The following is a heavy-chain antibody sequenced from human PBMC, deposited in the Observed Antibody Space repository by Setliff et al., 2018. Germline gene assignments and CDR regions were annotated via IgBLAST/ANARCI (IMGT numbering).Heavy chain of an antibody. Sequence: SETLSLTCDVSSYSISRGYYWGWIRQAPGKGLEFIGSIYHGGNIVYNPSLESRVTISVDTSKNQFSLKLSSVTAADTAVYYCARNGRSTGYNSWGQGPLVTVSS. CDR3: ARNGRSTGYNS. CDR1: SYSISRGYY. CDR2: IYHGGNI. V-gene: IGHV4-38-2*01. D-gene: IGHD4-17*01. J-gene: IGHJ4*02.